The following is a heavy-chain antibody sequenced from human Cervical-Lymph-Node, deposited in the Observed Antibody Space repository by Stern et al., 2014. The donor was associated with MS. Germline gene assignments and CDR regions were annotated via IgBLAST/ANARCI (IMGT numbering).Heavy chain of an antibody. CDR3: ARRHQTGTFDY. V-gene: IGHV4-39*01. CDR2: IYYRGDT. J-gene: IGHJ4*02. Sequence: QLQLQESGPGLVKPSETLSLTCTVSGGSISTISYYWGWIRQPPGKGLEWIGSIYYRGDTYYNPSLKSRVNISVDTAKNQFSLRRGSVTAADTAVYYCARRHQTGTFDYWGQGTLVAVSS. D-gene: IGHD1-1*01. CDR1: GGSISTISYY.